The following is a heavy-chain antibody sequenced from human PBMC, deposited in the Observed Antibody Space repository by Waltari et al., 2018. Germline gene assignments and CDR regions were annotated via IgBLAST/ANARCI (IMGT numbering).Heavy chain of an antibody. J-gene: IGHJ4*02. Sequence: QVQLVESGGGVVQPGRSLRLSCAASGFTFSSYGMHWVRQAPGKGLGWVAVIWDDGSNKYYGDSVKGRFTSSRDNSKNTLYLQMNSLRAEDTAVYYCARGDDSGSYVSLDYWGQGTLVTVSS. D-gene: IGHD1-26*01. CDR2: IWDDGSNK. CDR3: ARGDDSGSYVSLDY. CDR1: GFTFSSYG. V-gene: IGHV3-33*01.